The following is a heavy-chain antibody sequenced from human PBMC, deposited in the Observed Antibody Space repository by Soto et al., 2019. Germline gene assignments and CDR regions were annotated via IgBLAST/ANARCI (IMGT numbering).Heavy chain of an antibody. CDR3: ARFRGVVYGFDP. CDR2: IYHSGNT. CDR1: GGSISSGGYS. Sequence: SETLSLTCAVSGGSISSGGYSWTWIRQPPGKGLERIGYIYHSGNTYYNPSLKSRVTISLDRSRNQFSLRLTSVTAADTAVYYCARFRGVVYGFDPWGQGTLVTVSS. V-gene: IGHV4-30-2*01. D-gene: IGHD2-15*01. J-gene: IGHJ5*02.